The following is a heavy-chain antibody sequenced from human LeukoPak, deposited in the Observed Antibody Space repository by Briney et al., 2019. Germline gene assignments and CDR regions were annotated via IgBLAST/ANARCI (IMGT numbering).Heavy chain of an antibody. J-gene: IGHJ4*02. D-gene: IGHD1-26*01. CDR3: ARIRGSYDSDYFDY. CDR1: GFTFSSYW. V-gene: IGHV3-7*01. Sequence: GGSLRLSCAASGFTFSSYWMSWVRQAPGKGLEWVANIKQDGSEKYYVDSVKGRFTISRDNAKNSLYLQMNSLRAEDTAVYYCARIRGSYDSDYFDYWGQGTLVTVSS. CDR2: IKQDGSEK.